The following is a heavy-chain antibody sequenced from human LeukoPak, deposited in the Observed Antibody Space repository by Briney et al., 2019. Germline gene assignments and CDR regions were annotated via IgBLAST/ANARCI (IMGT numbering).Heavy chain of an antibody. Sequence: PGGSLRLSCAASGFTFSSNWMSWVRQAPGKGLQWVANIKQDGSEKYYVDSVKGRFTISRDNAKKSLYLQMNSLRGEDTAVYYCARGLGINGLALDMWGQGTMDTVSS. CDR1: GFTFSSNW. D-gene: IGHD3-10*01. J-gene: IGHJ3*02. V-gene: IGHV3-7*05. CDR2: IKQDGSEK. CDR3: ARGLGINGLALDM.